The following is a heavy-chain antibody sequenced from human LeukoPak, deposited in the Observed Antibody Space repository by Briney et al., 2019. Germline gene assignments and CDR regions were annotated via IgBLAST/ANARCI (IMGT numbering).Heavy chain of an antibody. CDR1: GYTFTSYG. V-gene: IGHV1-18*01. D-gene: IGHD1-26*01. CDR3: TIVGATTYLDY. J-gene: IGHJ4*02. Sequence: ASVKVSCKASGYTFTSYGISWVRQAPGQGLEWVGWISAYNGNTNYAQKLQGRVTMTTDTSTSTAYMELRSLRSDDTAVYYCTIVGATTYLDYWGQGTLVTVSS. CDR2: ISAYNGNT.